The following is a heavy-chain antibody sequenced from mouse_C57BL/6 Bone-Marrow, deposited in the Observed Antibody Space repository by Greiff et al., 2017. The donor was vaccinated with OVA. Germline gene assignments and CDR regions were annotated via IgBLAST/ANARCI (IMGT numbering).Heavy chain of an antibody. CDR2: INPNNGGT. V-gene: IGHV1-26*01. D-gene: IGHD2-3*01. CDR3: ARCGYYALDY. J-gene: IGHJ2*01. CDR1: GYTFTDYY. Sequence: EVQLQQSGPELVKPGASVKISCKASGYTFTDYYMNWVKQSHGKSLEWIGDINPNNGGTSYNQKFKGKATLTVDKSSSTAYMELRSLTSEDSAVYYCARCGYYALDYWGQGTTLTVSS.